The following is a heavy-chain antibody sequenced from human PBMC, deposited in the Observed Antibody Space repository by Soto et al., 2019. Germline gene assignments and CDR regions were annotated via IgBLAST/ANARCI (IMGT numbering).Heavy chain of an antibody. V-gene: IGHV1-2*04. CDR1: GYTFTGYY. Sequence: ASVKVSCKASGYTFTGYYMHWVRQTPGQGLEWMGWINPNSGGTNYAQKFQGWVTMTSDTYNSTTYMEMSRMRSDDTAVYYCARAHCGGDCYSGVDYWGQGTLVTVSS. D-gene: IGHD2-21*02. CDR2: INPNSGGT. CDR3: ARAHCGGDCYSGVDY. J-gene: IGHJ4*02.